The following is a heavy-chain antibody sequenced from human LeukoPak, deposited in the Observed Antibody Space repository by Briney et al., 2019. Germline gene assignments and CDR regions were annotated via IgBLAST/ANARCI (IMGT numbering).Heavy chain of an antibody. CDR1: GFTFSNYG. J-gene: IGHJ6*03. V-gene: IGHV3-30*18. D-gene: IGHD5-18*01. CDR3: AKVGGYIYGSAYYYMDV. CDR2: ISYDGSNK. Sequence: PGGSLRLPCAASGFTFSNYGMHWVRQAPGKGLEWVAVISYDGSNKYYADSVKGRFTISRDNSKNTLYLQMNSLRAEDTAVYYCAKVGGYIYGSAYYYMDVWGKGTTVTVSS.